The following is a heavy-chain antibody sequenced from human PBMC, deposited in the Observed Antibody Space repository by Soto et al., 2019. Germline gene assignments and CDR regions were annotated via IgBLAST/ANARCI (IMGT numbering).Heavy chain of an antibody. V-gene: IGHV4-59*08. CDR1: GDSISEYY. CDR3: ARHSSGTSFDP. D-gene: IGHD3-10*01. CDR2: IYYSGST. J-gene: IGHJ5*02. Sequence: SETLSLTCTVSGDSISEYYWSWIRQPPGKGLEWIGYIYYSGSTNSNNPSLKSRDAISVDTSKNEFSLKLISVTAADTAVYYCARHSSGTSFDPWGQGTLVTVS.